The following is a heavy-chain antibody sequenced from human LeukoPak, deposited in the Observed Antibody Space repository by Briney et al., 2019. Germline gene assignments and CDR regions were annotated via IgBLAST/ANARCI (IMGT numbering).Heavy chain of an antibody. Sequence: GGSLRLSCAASGFTFDDYAMHWVRQAPGKGLEWVSGISWNSGSIGYADSVKGRFTISRDNAKNSLYLQMNSLRAEDTALYYCAKGAVAGTTGTYDYWGQGTLVTVSS. CDR3: AKGAVAGTTGTYDY. CDR2: ISWNSGSI. J-gene: IGHJ4*02. CDR1: GFTFDDYA. V-gene: IGHV3-9*01. D-gene: IGHD6-19*01.